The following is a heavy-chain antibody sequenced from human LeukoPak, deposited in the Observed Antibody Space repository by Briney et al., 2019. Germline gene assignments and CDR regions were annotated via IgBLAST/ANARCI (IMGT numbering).Heavy chain of an antibody. V-gene: IGHV4-4*08. CDR1: GGSINTYY. CDR3: ARIFND. J-gene: IGHJ4*02. Sequence: SETLSLNCTVSGGSINTYYWSWFRQPPGKGLEFIGYISASGIINYNPSLESRLIMSLDMSKNQFSLNLMSVTAADTAVYYCARIFNDWGQGTLVTVSS. CDR2: ISASGII.